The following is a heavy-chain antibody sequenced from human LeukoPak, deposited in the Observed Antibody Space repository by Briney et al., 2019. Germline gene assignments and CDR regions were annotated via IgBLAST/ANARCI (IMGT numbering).Heavy chain of an antibody. CDR2: IYGSDDK. D-gene: IGHD5-18*01. Sequence: ESGPTLVKPTEPLTLTCTFPGFSLDSTAVGVGWVRQPPGKALEWLALIYGSDDKRYRPSLQNRLTITKDTSKILVVLTMANVDPVDTATYYCARQGYSYVYFDFWGRGILVTVSS. CDR1: GFSLDSTAVG. J-gene: IGHJ4*02. CDR3: ARQGYSYVYFDF. V-gene: IGHV2-5*01.